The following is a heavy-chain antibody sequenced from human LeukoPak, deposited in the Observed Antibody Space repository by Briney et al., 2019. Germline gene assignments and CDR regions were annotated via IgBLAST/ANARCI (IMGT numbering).Heavy chain of an antibody. D-gene: IGHD3-10*01. Sequence: PSETLSLTCAVYGGSFSGYYWSWIRQPPGKGLEWIGEINHSGSTNYNPSLKSRVTISVDTSKNQFSLKLSSVTAADTAVYYCARHRPGNYYGSGSYYFDYWGQGTLVTVSS. CDR3: ARHRPGNYYGSGSYYFDY. V-gene: IGHV4-34*01. CDR2: INHSGST. CDR1: GGSFSGYY. J-gene: IGHJ4*02.